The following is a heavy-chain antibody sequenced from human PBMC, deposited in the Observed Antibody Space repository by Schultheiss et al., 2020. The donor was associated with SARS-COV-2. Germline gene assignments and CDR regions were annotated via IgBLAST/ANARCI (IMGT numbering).Heavy chain of an antibody. V-gene: IGHV5-51*01. J-gene: IGHJ6*02. D-gene: IGHD3-22*01. CDR1: GYSFTSYW. Sequence: GESLKISCKGSGYSFTSYWIGWVRQMPGKGLEWMGIIYPGDSDVRYSPSFQGQVTISADKSISTAYLQWSSLKASDTAMYYCARLNDSSGLPSYYYYGMDVWGQGTTVTVSS. CDR2: IYPGDSDV. CDR3: ARLNDSSGLPSYYYYGMDV.